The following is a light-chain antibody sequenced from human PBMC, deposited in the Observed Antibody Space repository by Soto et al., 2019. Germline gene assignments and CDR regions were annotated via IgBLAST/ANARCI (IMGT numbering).Light chain of an antibody. J-gene: IGKJ1*01. V-gene: IGKV3D-15*01. CDR1: QSISSN. CDR2: GAS. Sequence: EILITQSPATLSVSPGERATLTCRASQSISSNLAWYQQKHGQAPRILIYGASTRATGIPDRFSGSGSGTDFTPTITSLEPEDFSVYYCQQYGSSTGTFGQGTKVDI. CDR3: QQYGSSTGT.